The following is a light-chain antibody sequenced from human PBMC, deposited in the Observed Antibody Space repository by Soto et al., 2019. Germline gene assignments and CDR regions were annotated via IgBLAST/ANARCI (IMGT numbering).Light chain of an antibody. CDR1: QSISSSY. CDR2: GAS. V-gene: IGKV3-20*01. CDR3: QQYGNPPPNA. Sequence: EIVLTQSPGTLSLSPGERATLSCRASQSISSSYLAWYQKKPGQAPRVLIYGASSRATGIPDRFSGSGSGTYFTLTISRLEPEDFAVYFCQQYGNPPPNAFGQGTKVEIK. J-gene: IGKJ2*01.